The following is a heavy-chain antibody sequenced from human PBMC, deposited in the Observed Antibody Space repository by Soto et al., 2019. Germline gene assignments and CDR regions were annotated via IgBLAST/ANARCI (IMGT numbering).Heavy chain of an antibody. CDR3: AIIPAMVTIFGWFDP. J-gene: IGHJ5*02. Sequence: ASVKVSCKASGYTFTSYGISWVRQAPGQGLEWMGWISAYNGNTNYAQKLQGRVTMTTDTSTSTAYMELRSLRSDDTAVYYCAIIPAMVTIFGWFDPWGQGTLVTVPQ. CDR2: ISAYNGNT. D-gene: IGHD5-18*01. V-gene: IGHV1-18*04. CDR1: GYTFTSYG.